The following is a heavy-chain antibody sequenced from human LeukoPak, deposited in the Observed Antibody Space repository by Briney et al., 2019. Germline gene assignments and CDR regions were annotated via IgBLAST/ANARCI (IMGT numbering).Heavy chain of an antibody. Sequence: PGGSLRLSCAASGFIFSSQSMNWVRQAPGKGLEWVSSISSSSNYIYYADSVRGRFTISRDNAKNSLYLQMNSLRAEDTAVYYCARDRDSSSPFDYWSQGTLVTVSS. CDR2: ISSSSNYI. CDR1: GFIFSSQS. J-gene: IGHJ4*02. V-gene: IGHV3-21*01. CDR3: ARDRDSSSPFDY. D-gene: IGHD6-6*01.